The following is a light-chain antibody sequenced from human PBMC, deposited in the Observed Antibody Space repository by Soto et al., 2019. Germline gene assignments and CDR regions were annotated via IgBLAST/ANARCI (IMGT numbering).Light chain of an antibody. CDR3: QQYNYFRT. Sequence: DIPMTQSPSTLSASVGDRVTITCRASQSISRWLAWHQQKPGKAPKLLIYDASSLESGVPSRFSGSGSGTEFTLTISSLQPDDFATYYCQQYNYFRTFGQGTRLEIK. V-gene: IGKV1-5*01. CDR2: DAS. CDR1: QSISRW. J-gene: IGKJ5*01.